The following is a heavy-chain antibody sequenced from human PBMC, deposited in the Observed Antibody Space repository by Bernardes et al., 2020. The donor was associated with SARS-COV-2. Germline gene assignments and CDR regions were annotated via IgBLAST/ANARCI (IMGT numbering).Heavy chain of an antibody. Sequence: ASAKASCKVSGYSLTELPIDWVRQTPGKGLEWMGGFDSEDGQTIYAQKFQGRVTMIEDTSTDTAYMELNSLRSEDTAVYFCAGRITLFGVITGFFDRWGQGTLVTVSS. CDR1: GYSLTELP. J-gene: IGHJ4*02. CDR3: AGRITLFGVITGFFDR. CDR2: FDSEDGQT. V-gene: IGHV1-24*01. D-gene: IGHD3-3*01.